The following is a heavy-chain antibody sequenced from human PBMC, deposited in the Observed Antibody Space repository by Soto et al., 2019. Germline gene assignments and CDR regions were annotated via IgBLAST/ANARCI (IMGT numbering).Heavy chain of an antibody. D-gene: IGHD2-2*01. CDR2: ISGGGDAA. V-gene: IGHV3-23*01. Sequence: EVHLLESGGGLVQPGGSLRLSCAGSGFTFINYAMNWVRQAPGKGLEWVSSISGGGDAAFFPDSVWGRFTISRDNSQNTVTLQMNSLGVDDTAVYYCARKILGSTSRPNYWYFDLWGRGTLVTVSS. J-gene: IGHJ2*01. CDR1: GFTFINYA. CDR3: ARKILGSTSRPNYWYFDL.